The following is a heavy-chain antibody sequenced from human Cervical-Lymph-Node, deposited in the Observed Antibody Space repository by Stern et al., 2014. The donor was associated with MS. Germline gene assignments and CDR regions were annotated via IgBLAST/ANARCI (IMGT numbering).Heavy chain of an antibody. CDR3: VRVGWDLNWFDP. CDR2: VHDDVST. J-gene: IGHJ5*02. V-gene: IGHV4-34*01. CDR1: GGSLSGSY. D-gene: IGHD6-19*01. Sequence: QVQLQQWGAGLLKPSETLSLTCAVSGGSLSGSYWRWIRQPPRQGLEWIGEVHDDVSTNYIPYLKSRATISLDTSNKQYSLQVPSVTAADTAVYCCVRVGWDLNWFDPWGQGTLVTVSS.